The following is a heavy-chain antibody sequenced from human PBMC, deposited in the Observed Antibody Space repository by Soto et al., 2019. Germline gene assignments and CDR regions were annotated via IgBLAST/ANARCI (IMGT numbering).Heavy chain of an antibody. D-gene: IGHD3-10*01. Sequence: LSLSCAASGFTFSSYAMSWVRQAPGNVLEWLSAISGGGNTYYADSVRGRFTISRDNSKNTLYLQINSLRAEDTAVYYCAKDISMVRGLIMKHSPFEYWGQGTLVTVSS. J-gene: IGHJ4*02. CDR2: ISGGGNT. CDR1: GFTFSSYA. V-gene: IGHV3-23*01. CDR3: AKDISMVRGLIMKHSPFEY.